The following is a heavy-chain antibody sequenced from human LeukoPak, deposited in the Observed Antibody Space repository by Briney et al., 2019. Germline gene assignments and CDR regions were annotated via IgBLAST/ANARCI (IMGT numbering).Heavy chain of an antibody. Sequence: AGGSLRLSCAASGFTFSSYAMSWVRQAPGKGLEWVSAISGSGGSTYYADSVKGRFTISRDNSKNTLYLQMNSLRAEDTAVYYCAKKLNYYDSSGYYRVGVFDYWGQGTLVTVSS. CDR3: AKKLNYYDSSGYYRVGVFDY. D-gene: IGHD3-22*01. J-gene: IGHJ4*02. CDR1: GFTFSSYA. V-gene: IGHV3-23*01. CDR2: ISGSGGST.